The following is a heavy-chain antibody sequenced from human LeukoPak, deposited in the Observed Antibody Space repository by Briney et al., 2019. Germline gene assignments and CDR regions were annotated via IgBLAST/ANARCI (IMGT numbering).Heavy chain of an antibody. CDR3: ARGVYIAAAQYGY. V-gene: IGHV4-59*01. CDR2: IYYSGTT. Sequence: PSETLSLTCTVSGGSMSSYYWSWIRQPPGKGLEWIGYIYYSGTTNYNPSLKSRVTISVDTSKNQFSLKLRSVTAADTAVYYWARGVYIAAAQYGYWGQGTLVTVSS. D-gene: IGHD6-13*01. CDR1: GGSMSSYY. J-gene: IGHJ4*02.